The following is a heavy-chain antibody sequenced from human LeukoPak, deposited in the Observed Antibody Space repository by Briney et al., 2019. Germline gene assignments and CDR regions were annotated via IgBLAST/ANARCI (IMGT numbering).Heavy chain of an antibody. CDR3: AITHNWNDVIDY. J-gene: IGHJ4*02. Sequence: SETLSLTCTVSGGSIRRSNYYWGWIRQPPGKGLGWIGSIYYSGSTYYNPSLKSRVTISVDTSKNQFSLKLSSVTAADTAVYYCAITHNWNDVIDYWGQGTLVTVSS. CDR2: IYYSGST. D-gene: IGHD1-20*01. V-gene: IGHV4-39*01. CDR1: GGSIRRSNYY.